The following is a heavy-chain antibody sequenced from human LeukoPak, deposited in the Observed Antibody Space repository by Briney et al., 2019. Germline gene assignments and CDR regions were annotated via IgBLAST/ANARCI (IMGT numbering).Heavy chain of an antibody. Sequence: PGGSLRLSCAASGFTFSSYWMSRVRQAPGKGLEWVGRIKTKSEGGTKDYAAPVRGRFTISRDDSENTLYLQMNSLKTEDTALYYCSTDQGGDILTGCWGQGTLVTVSS. V-gene: IGHV3-15*01. CDR3: STDQGGDILTGC. D-gene: IGHD3-9*01. J-gene: IGHJ4*02. CDR2: IKTKSEGGTK. CDR1: GFTFSSYW.